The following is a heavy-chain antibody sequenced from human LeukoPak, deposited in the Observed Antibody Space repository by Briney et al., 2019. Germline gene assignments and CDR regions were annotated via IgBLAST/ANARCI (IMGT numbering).Heavy chain of an antibody. CDR3: ATECGYSGYDSCEDY. CDR1: GYTLTELS. J-gene: IGHJ4*02. V-gene: IGHV1-24*01. Sequence: ASVKVSCKVSGYTLTELSMHWVRQAPGKGLEWMGGFDPKDGETIYEQKFQGRVTMTEDTSTDTAYMELSSLRSEDTAVYYCATECGYSGYDSCEDYWGQGTLVTVSS. CDR2: FDPKDGET. D-gene: IGHD5-12*01.